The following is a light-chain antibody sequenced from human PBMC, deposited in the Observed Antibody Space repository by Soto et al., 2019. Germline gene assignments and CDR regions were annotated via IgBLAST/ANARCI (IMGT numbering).Light chain of an antibody. Sequence: DIQMTQSPSSLSVSVGDGVTITCRASQSISNYVNWYQQKPGKAPNLLIYAASRLQSGVPSRFIGTGSRTDFTLTISSLQPEDFATYYYQETYSTPSFTFGEGTKVEI. CDR1: QSISNY. V-gene: IGKV1-39*01. CDR3: QETYSTPSFT. J-gene: IGKJ4*01. CDR2: AAS.